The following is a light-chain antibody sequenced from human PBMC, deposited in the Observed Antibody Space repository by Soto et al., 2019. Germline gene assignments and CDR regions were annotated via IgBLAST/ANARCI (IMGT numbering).Light chain of an antibody. J-gene: IGKJ1*01. CDR3: HQRSNWPPWT. CDR1: QSVSSY. V-gene: IGKV3-11*01. CDR2: DAS. Sequence: EIVLTQSPATLSLSPGERATLSCRASQSVSSYLAWYQQKPGQAPRLLIYDASNRATGIPARFSGSGSGTDFTFTISSLEPEDFAVYYCHQRSNWPPWTFGQGTKVEIK.